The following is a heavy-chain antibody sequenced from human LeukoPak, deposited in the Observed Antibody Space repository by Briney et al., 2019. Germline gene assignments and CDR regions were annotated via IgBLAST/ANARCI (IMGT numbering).Heavy chain of an antibody. CDR3: ARGLEETGTTLIWFDP. Sequence: SATLSLTCAVYGGSFSGYYWSWIRQPPGKGLEWIGEINHSGSTNYNPPLKSRVTISVDTSKNQFSLKLSSVTAADTAVYYCARGLEETGTTLIWFDPWGQGTLVTVSS. J-gene: IGHJ5*02. D-gene: IGHD1-7*01. V-gene: IGHV4-34*01. CDR1: GGSFSGYY. CDR2: INHSGST.